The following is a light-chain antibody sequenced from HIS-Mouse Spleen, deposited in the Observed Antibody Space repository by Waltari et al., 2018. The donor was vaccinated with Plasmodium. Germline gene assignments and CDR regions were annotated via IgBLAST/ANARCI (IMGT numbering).Light chain of an antibody. CDR3: QQYNNWSFT. V-gene: IGKV3-15*01. Sequence: EIVMTQSPATLSVSPGERATVPCRASQSVSSNLAWYQQKPGQAPRRLIYGASTSANGIPARFSGSGSGTEFTLTISSLQSEDFAVYYCQQYNNWSFTVGPGTKVDIK. CDR2: GAS. J-gene: IGKJ3*01. CDR1: QSVSSN.